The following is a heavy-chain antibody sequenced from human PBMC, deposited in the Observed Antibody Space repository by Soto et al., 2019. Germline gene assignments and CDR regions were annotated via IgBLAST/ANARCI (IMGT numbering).Heavy chain of an antibody. CDR1: GHTFTNCG. D-gene: IGHD3-10*01. V-gene: IGHV1-18*01. CDR3: ARDLDGSGSYYTDY. Sequence: ASVKVSCKASGHTFTNCGIAWVRQAPGQGLEWMGWISPYKGNTHYAQKFQGRVTMTTDTSTSTAYMELRSLRSDDTAVYYCARDLDGSGSYYTDYWGQGTLVTVSS. CDR2: ISPYKGNT. J-gene: IGHJ4*02.